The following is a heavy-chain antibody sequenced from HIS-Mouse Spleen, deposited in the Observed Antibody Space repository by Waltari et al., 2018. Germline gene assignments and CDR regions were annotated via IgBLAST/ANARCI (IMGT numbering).Heavy chain of an antibody. D-gene: IGHD4-17*01. Sequence: QVQLQESGPGLVKPSETLSLTCTVSGYSISSGYYWGWIRQPPGKGLEWIGSIYHSGSTYYTPSLKSRVTISVDTSKNQFSLKLSSVTAADTAVYYCARALTTLKDAFDIWGQGTMVTVSS. V-gene: IGHV4-38-2*02. CDR2: IYHSGST. CDR3: ARALTTLKDAFDI. J-gene: IGHJ3*02. CDR1: GYSISSGYY.